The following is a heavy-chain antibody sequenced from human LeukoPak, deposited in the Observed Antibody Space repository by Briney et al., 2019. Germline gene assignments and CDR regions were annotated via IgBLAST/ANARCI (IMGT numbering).Heavy chain of an antibody. V-gene: IGHV5-51*01. J-gene: IGHJ4*02. CDR3: ARHLSSITSCPNY. CDR2: IYPGNSDI. D-gene: IGHD2-2*01. Sequence: PGESLKISCKGSGYSFASYWIAWVRQMPGKGLEWMGVIYPGNSDITYSPSFQGQATISADKSVSTAYLHWSSLKASDTAIYYCARHLSSITSCPNYWGQGTLVTVSS. CDR1: GYSFASYW.